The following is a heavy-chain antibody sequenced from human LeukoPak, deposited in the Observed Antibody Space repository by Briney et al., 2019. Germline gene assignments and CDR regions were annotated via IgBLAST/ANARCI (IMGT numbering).Heavy chain of an antibody. Sequence: PSETLSLTCTVSGGSINTYFWSWIRQSPGKGLEWIGYIYYSGSTNYNPSLKSRVTISVDTSKNQFSLKLSSLTAADTAVYYCARVASGSNYYGMDIWGQGTTVTVSS. CDR1: GGSINTYF. D-gene: IGHD3/OR15-3a*01. CDR3: ARVASGSNYYGMDI. CDR2: IYYSGST. J-gene: IGHJ6*02. V-gene: IGHV4-59*01.